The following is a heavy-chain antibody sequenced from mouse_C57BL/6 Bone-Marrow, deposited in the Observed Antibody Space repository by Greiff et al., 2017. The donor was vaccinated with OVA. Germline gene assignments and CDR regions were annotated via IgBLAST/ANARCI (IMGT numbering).Heavy chain of an antibody. J-gene: IGHJ3*01. D-gene: IGHD1-1*01. CDR1: GFTFSDYY. V-gene: IGHV5-12*01. CDR3: ASHTTVVPFAY. CDR2: ISNGGGST. Sequence: EVQGVESGGGLVQPGGSLKLSCAASGFTFSDYYMYWVRQTPEKRLEWVAYISNGGGSTYYPDTVKGRFTISRDNAKNTLYLQMIRLKSEDTAMYYCASHTTVVPFAYWGQGTLVTVSA.